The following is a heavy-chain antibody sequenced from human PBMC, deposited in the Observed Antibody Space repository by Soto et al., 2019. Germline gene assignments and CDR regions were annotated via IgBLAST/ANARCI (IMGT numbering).Heavy chain of an antibody. CDR1: GVSVNSGSFY. D-gene: IGHD4-17*01. CDR3: ARGATVTHSDY. CDR2: VSYSGTT. Sequence: QVLLQESGPGLVKPSETLSLTCTVSGVSVNSGSFYWTWIRQPPGKGLEWIGFVSYSGTTKYNASLKSRVTISVDTSRSQISLKVNSVTAADTAVYYCARGATVTHSDYWGQGTLVTVSS. V-gene: IGHV4-61*01. J-gene: IGHJ4*02.